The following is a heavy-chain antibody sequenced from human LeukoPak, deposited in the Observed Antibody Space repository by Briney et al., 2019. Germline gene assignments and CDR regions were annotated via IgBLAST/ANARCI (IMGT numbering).Heavy chain of an antibody. D-gene: IGHD5-24*01. CDR2: IYSGGST. CDR3: ARHEADGYPSDY. CDR1: GFTVSSNY. Sequence: GGSLRLSCAASGFTVSSNYMSWVRQAPGKGLEWVSVIYSGGSTYYADSVKGRFTISRDNSKNTLYLQMNSLRAEDTAVYYCARHEADGYPSDYWGQGTLVTVSS. V-gene: IGHV3-53*01. J-gene: IGHJ4*02.